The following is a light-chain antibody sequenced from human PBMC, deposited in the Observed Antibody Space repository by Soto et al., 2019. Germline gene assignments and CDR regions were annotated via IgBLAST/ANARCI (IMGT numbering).Light chain of an antibody. V-gene: IGKV4-1*01. CDR3: QQYYDLPWT. Sequence: EIVMTQSPDSLAVSLGERAAINCKSSQSVLYRANDNNYLAWYQQKQGQPPKLLIYWASTREYGVPDRFSGSGSGTEFTLTISSLQAEDVAVYYCQQYYDLPWTFGQGTKVEIK. J-gene: IGKJ1*01. CDR1: QSVLYRANDNNY. CDR2: WAS.